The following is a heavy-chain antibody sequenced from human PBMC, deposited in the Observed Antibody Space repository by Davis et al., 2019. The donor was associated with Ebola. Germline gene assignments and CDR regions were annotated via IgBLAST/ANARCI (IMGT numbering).Heavy chain of an antibody. Sequence: SETLSLTCTVSGGSISSGGYYWSWIRQHPGKGLEWIGYIYYSGSTYYNPSLKSRVTISVDTSKNQFSLKLSSVTAADTAVYYCARGARAADGMDVWGQGTTVTVSS. V-gene: IGHV4-31*03. CDR3: ARGARAADGMDV. CDR2: IYYSGST. D-gene: IGHD4/OR15-4a*01. CDR1: GGSISSGGYY. J-gene: IGHJ6*02.